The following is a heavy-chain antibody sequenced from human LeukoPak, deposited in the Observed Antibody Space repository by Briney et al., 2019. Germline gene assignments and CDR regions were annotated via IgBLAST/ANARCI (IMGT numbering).Heavy chain of an antibody. J-gene: IGHJ6*03. D-gene: IGHD3-22*01. Sequence: SETLSLTCTASGGSISSYYWSWLRQPPGKGLEWIGYIYDSWSTNYNPSFKSGVTISVDTSKNQFSLKLSSVTAADTAVYYGARSYYDSSGYYPQNYYYVDVWGKGTTVTVSS. CDR1: GGSISSYY. CDR2: IYDSWST. V-gene: IGHV4-59*08. CDR3: ARSYYDSSGYYPQNYYYVDV.